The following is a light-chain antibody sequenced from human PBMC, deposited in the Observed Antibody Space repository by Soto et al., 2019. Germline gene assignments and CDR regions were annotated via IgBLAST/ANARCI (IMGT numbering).Light chain of an antibody. V-gene: IGLV2-11*01. Sequence: QSALTQPRSVSGSPGQSVTISCTGTSSDVGGYNYVSWYQQHPGKAPKLMIYDVSKRPSGVPDRFSGSKSGNTASLTISGPQAEDEADYYCCSYAGSYTPDAFGSGTKVTVL. CDR1: SSDVGGYNY. CDR3: CSYAGSYTPDA. CDR2: DVS. J-gene: IGLJ1*01.